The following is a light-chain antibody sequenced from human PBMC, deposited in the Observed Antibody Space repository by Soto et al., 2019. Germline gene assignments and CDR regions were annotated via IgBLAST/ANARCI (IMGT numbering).Light chain of an antibody. CDR2: GAS. CDR1: QSVSNN. V-gene: IGKV3-15*01. Sequence: EILLTQSPATLSVSPGERATLSCRASQSVSNNLAWYQQKPGQAPRLLIQGASTRATGIPGRFTGSGSGTEFTLTISSPQSEDFAVYYCQQYIQWPLTFGGGTKVEIK. J-gene: IGKJ4*01. CDR3: QQYIQWPLT.